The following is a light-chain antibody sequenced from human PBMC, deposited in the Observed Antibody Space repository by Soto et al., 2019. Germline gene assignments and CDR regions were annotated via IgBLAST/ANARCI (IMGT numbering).Light chain of an antibody. CDR1: QSVSSN. CDR3: QQYNNWPLLYT. CDR2: GAS. V-gene: IGKV3-15*01. J-gene: IGKJ2*01. Sequence: EIVMTQSPSTLSVSPGERATLSCRASQSVSSNLAGYQQKPAQAPRLLIYGASTRATGIPSRFSGSGSGTEFTLTVSSVQSEDVAVYSCQQYNNWPLLYTFGQRTKLEIK.